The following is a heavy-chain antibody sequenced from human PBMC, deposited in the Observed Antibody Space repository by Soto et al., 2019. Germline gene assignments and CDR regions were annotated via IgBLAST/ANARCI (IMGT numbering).Heavy chain of an antibody. J-gene: IGHJ4*02. CDR3: ARGVKWWLRFSAAPLFDY. CDR1: GGSFSGYY. Sequence: PSETLSLTCAVYGGSFSGYYWSWIRQPPGKGLEWIGEINHSGSTNYNPSLKSRVTISVDTSKNQFSLKLSSVTAADTAVYYCARGVKWWLRFSAAPLFDYWGQGTLVTVSS. D-gene: IGHD5-12*01. V-gene: IGHV4-34*01. CDR2: INHSGST.